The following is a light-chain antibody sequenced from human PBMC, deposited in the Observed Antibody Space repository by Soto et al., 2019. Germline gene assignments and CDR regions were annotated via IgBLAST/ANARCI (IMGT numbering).Light chain of an antibody. Sequence: QSALTQPPSASGSPGQSVTISCTGTSSDVGGYNYVSWYQQHPGKAPKLMIYEVSNRPSGVSNRFSGSKSGNTASLTISGLQAEDEADYYCSSYTSSSTPARIFGTGTKLTVL. CDR2: EVS. CDR1: SSDVGGYNY. V-gene: IGLV2-14*01. CDR3: SSYTSSSTPARI. J-gene: IGLJ1*01.